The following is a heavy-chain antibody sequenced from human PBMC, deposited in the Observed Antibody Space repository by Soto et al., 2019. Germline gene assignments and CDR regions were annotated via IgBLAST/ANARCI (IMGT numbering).Heavy chain of an antibody. CDR2: INSDGSST. CDR1: GFTFSSYW. J-gene: IGHJ5*02. V-gene: IGHV3-74*01. CDR3: ARDCYDFWSEWFDP. Sequence: EVQLVESGEGLVQPGGSLRLSCAASGFTFSSYWMHWVRQAPGKGLEWVSRINSDGSSTSYADSVKGRFTISRDNAKNTLYLQMNSLRAEDTAVYYCARDCYDFWSEWFDPWGQGTLVTVSS. D-gene: IGHD3-3*01.